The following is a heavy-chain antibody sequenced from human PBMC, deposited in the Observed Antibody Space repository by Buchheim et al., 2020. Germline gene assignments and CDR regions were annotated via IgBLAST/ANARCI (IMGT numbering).Heavy chain of an antibody. CDR2: ISSSSSYI. CDR3: ARDHPVYSSGYYFQH. CDR1: GFTFSSYS. D-gene: IGHD6-19*01. V-gene: IGHV3-21*01. Sequence: EVQLVESGGGLVKPGGSLRLSCAASGFTFSSYSMNWVRQAPGKGLEWVSSISSSSSYIYYADSVKGRFTIYRDNAKTSLYLQMNSLRAEDTAVYYCARDHPVYSSGYYFQHWGQGTL. J-gene: IGHJ1*01.